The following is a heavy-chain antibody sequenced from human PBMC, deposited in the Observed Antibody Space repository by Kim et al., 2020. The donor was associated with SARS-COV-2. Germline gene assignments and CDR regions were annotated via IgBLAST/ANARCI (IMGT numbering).Heavy chain of an antibody. Sequence: GRFTISRDNAKNSLYLQMNSLRAEDTALYYCAKARLNYYDSSGYRNYFDYWGQGTLVTVSS. D-gene: IGHD3-22*01. CDR3: AKARLNYYDSSGYRNYFDY. V-gene: IGHV3-9*01. J-gene: IGHJ4*02.